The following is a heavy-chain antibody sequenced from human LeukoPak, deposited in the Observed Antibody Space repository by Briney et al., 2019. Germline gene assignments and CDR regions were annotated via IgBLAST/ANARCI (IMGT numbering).Heavy chain of an antibody. J-gene: IGHJ4*02. CDR2: IENSRKYT. Sequence: GGSLRLSCAASGFSFSTYSMNWVRQAPGKGLEWVSYIENSRKYTYYADSVKGRFTISRDNAKNSLYLQMNNLRAEDTAEYYCARDLDGSGKALDYWGQGTLVTVSS. D-gene: IGHD3-10*01. CDR1: GFSFSTYS. V-gene: IGHV3-21*05. CDR3: ARDLDGSGKALDY.